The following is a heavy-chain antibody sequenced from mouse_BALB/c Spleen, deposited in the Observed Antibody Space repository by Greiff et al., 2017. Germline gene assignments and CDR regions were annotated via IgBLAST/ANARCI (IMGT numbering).Heavy chain of an antibody. D-gene: IGHD2-4*01. Sequence: EVHLVESGPSLVKPSQTLSLTCSVTGDSITSGYWNWIRKFPGNKLEYMGYISYSGSTYYNPSLKSRISITRDTSKNQYYLQLNSVTTEDTATYYCARLGNYDVGFAYWGQGTLVTVSA. CDR2: ISYSGST. CDR3: ARLGNYDVGFAY. CDR1: GDSITSGY. J-gene: IGHJ3*01. V-gene: IGHV3-8*02.